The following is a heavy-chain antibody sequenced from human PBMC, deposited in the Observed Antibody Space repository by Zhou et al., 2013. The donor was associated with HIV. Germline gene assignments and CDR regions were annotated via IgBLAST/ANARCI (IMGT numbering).Heavy chain of an antibody. CDR1: GVLFSNYA. CDR3: ARGGSSGRTYGDNWFDP. D-gene: IGHD6-19*01. V-gene: IGHV1-69*15. J-gene: IGHJ5*02. Sequence: QVQLTQSGAEVKKPGSSVRVSCKASGVLFSNYAINWVRQAPGQGLEWMGTVIPVFGTVSYAQRFQGRVTITADESTSTAYMELSSLRSEDTAVYYCARGGSSGRTYGDNWFDPVGPGNPGHRLL. CDR2: VIPVFGTV.